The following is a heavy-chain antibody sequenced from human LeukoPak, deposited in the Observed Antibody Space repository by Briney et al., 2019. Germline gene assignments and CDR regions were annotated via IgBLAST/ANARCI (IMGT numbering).Heavy chain of an antibody. Sequence: PSQTLSLTCAVSGGSISSGDYSWSWLRQPTGNGLEWIGYIYHTGNTNYNPSLKSRVTISVARSTNQFSLRLSSVTAADTAVYYCARARESMATAGSYFDYWGQGTLVTVSS. J-gene: IGHJ4*02. CDR2: IYHTGNT. D-gene: IGHD6-13*01. V-gene: IGHV4-30-2*01. CDR3: ARARESMATAGSYFDY. CDR1: GGSISSGDYS.